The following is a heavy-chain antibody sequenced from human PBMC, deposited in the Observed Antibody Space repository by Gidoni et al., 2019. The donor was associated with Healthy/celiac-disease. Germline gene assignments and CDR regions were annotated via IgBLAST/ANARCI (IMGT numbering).Heavy chain of an antibody. Sequence: EVQLVESGGGLVQPGGSLRLSCAASGFTFSSYWMSWVRQAPGKGLEWGANIKQDGSEKYYVDSVKGRFTSSRDNAKNSLYLQMNSLRTEDTAVYSCARAAAKDNSGWYYFCVYWGQGTLVTVSS. J-gene: IGHJ4*02. CDR1: GFTFSSYW. CDR2: IKQDGSEK. V-gene: IGHV3-7*03. D-gene: IGHD6-19*01. CDR3: ARAAAKDNSGWYYFCVY.